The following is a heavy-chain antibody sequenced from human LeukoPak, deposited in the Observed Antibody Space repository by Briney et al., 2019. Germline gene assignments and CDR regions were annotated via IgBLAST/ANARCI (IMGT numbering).Heavy chain of an antibody. Sequence: GGSLRLSCAASGFTFSNYAMSWVRQAPGKGLEWVSAISGSGGDTHYADSVKGRFTISRDNAKNSLYLQMNSLRAEDTAVYYCARHRGYSYGLGGAFDYWGQGTLVTVSS. D-gene: IGHD5-18*01. J-gene: IGHJ4*02. CDR3: ARHRGYSYGLGGAFDY. V-gene: IGHV3-23*01. CDR1: GFTFSNYA. CDR2: ISGSGGDT.